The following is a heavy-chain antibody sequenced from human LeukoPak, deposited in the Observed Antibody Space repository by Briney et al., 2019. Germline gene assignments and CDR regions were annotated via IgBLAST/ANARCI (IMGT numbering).Heavy chain of an antibody. CDR1: GYTFTSYG. CDR2: ISAYNGNT. J-gene: IGHJ4*02. V-gene: IGHV1-18*01. CDR3: ARATCSSTSCWGLLFDY. Sequence: ASVKVSCKASGYTFTSYGISWVRQAPGQGLEWMGWISAYNGNTNYAQKLQGRVTMTTDTSTSTAYMELRSLRSDDTAVYYCARATCSSTSCWGLLFDYWGQGTLVTVSS. D-gene: IGHD2-2*01.